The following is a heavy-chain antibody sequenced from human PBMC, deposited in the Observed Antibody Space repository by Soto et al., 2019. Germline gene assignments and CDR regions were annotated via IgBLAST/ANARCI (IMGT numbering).Heavy chain of an antibody. J-gene: IGHJ4*01. V-gene: IGHV3-30*04. CDR2: ISYDGSIT. Sequence: QVQLVESGGGVVQPGRSLRLSCAASGMTFINYNMHWVRQAPGKGLEWVAVISYDGSITKYADSVKGRFTIARDTSKNTLLLLKNGPRAEDTAMYYCARDPESRRVPTYDSGYWGQGILVIVSS. D-gene: IGHD3-16*01. CDR3: ARDPESRRVPTYDSGY. CDR1: GMTFINYN.